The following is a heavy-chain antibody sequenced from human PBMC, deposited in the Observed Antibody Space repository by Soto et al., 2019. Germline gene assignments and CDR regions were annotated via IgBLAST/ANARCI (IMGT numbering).Heavy chain of an antibody. Sequence: QVQLQESGPGLVKPSQTLSLTCTVSGGSISSGGYYWSWIRQHPGKGLEWIGYIYYSGSTYYNPSLIGRVTXXVXTXXNQFSLKLSSVTAADTAVYYCARTAYYYDSSGGDYWGQGTLVTVSS. CDR1: GGSISSGGYY. J-gene: IGHJ4*02. V-gene: IGHV4-31*03. CDR2: IYYSGST. D-gene: IGHD3-22*01. CDR3: ARTAYYYDSSGGDY.